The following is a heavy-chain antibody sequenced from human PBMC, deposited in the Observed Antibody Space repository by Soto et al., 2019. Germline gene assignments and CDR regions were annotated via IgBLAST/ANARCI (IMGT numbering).Heavy chain of an antibody. CDR1: GGSISSGDYY. J-gene: IGHJ6*02. CDR3: AREMGHYYDSSGYPRYYYYYGMDV. CDR2: IYYSGST. V-gene: IGHV4-30-4*01. Sequence: PSETLSLTCTVSGGSISSGDYYWSWIRQPPGKGLEWIGYIYYSGSTYYNPSLKSRVTISVDTSKNQFSLKLSSVTAADTAVYYCAREMGHYYDSSGYPRYYYYYGMDVWGQGTTVTVSS. D-gene: IGHD3-22*01.